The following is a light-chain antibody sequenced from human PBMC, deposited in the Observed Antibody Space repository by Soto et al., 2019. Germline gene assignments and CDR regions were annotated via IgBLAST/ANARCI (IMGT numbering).Light chain of an antibody. CDR3: QQSNNHPIS. J-gene: IGKJ5*01. V-gene: IGKV1-12*01. Sequence: DNQLTQSPSSISAAVGDRVTITGRASQAVNSWLAWFQQKPGMAPKLVIYDVSSLQSGVPSRFSGSGSGTEFTLTISSLQPEDFATYYCQQSNNHPISFGQGTRLENK. CDR1: QAVNSW. CDR2: DVS.